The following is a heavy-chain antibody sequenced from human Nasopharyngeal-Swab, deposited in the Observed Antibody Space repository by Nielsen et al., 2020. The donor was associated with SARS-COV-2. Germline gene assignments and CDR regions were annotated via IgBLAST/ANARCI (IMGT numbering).Heavy chain of an antibody. CDR1: GYTFTSYY. J-gene: IGHJ6*03. D-gene: IGHD6-6*01. V-gene: IGHV1-46*01. Sequence: ASVKVSCKVSGYTFTSYYMHWVRQAPGQGLEWMGIINPSGGSTSYAQKFQGRVTMTRDTSTSTVYMELSSLRSEDTAVYYCARRRTLAAPDGVGYYYYMDVWGKGTTVTVSS. CDR2: INPSGGST. CDR3: ARRRTLAAPDGVGYYYYMDV.